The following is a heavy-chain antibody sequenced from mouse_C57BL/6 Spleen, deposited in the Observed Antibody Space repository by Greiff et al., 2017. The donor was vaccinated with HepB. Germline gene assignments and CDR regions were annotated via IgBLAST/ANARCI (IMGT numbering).Heavy chain of an antibody. J-gene: IGHJ4*01. Sequence: VQLQQSGPELVKPGASVKISCKASGYAFSSSWMNWVKQRPGKGLEWIGRIYPGDGDTNYNGKFKGKATLTADKSSSTAYMQLSSLTSEDSAVYFCARGGVVATWDAMDYWGQGTSVTVSS. CDR2: IYPGDGDT. CDR1: GYAFSSSW. CDR3: ARGGVVATWDAMDY. D-gene: IGHD1-1*01. V-gene: IGHV1-82*01.